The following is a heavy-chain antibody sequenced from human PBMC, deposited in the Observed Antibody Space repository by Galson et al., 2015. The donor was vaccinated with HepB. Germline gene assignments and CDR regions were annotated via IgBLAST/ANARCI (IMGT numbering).Heavy chain of an antibody. CDR2: IRSTRSDI. Sequence: SLRLSCAASGLTFSSASMSWVRPAPAHGLEWVSYIRSTRSDIYYADSVKGRFTISRDNAKNSLYLQMTSLRAEDTAVYYCARNNDFWSGYKYRGGGAFDIWGQGTMVTVSS. CDR3: ARNNDFWSGYKYRGGGAFDI. J-gene: IGHJ3*02. D-gene: IGHD3-3*01. CDR1: GLTFSSAS. V-gene: IGHV3-21*01.